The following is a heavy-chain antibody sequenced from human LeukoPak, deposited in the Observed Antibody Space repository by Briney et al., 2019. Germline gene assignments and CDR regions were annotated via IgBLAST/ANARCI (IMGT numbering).Heavy chain of an antibody. Sequence: GGSLRLSCAASGFTFSSYGMHWVRQAPGKGPEWVAFIRYDGSNKYYADSVKGRFTISRDNSKNTLYLQMNSLRAEDTAVYYCAKDNRYCSSTRCSGSLDYWGQGTLVTVSS. V-gene: IGHV3-30*02. D-gene: IGHD2-2*01. CDR2: IRYDGSNK. J-gene: IGHJ4*02. CDR1: GFTFSSYG. CDR3: AKDNRYCSSTRCSGSLDY.